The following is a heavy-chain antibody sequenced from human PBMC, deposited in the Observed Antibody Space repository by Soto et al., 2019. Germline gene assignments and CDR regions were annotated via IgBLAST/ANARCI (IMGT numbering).Heavy chain of an antibody. Sequence: ASVKVSCKVSGYTLTELSMHWVRQAPGKGLEWMGGFDPEDGETIYAQKFQGRVTMTEDTSTDTAYMELSSLRSEDTAVYYCATVGGGGCSGGSCYPNDAFDIWGQGTMVTVSS. CDR2: FDPEDGET. CDR3: ATVGGGGCSGGSCYPNDAFDI. V-gene: IGHV1-24*01. D-gene: IGHD2-15*01. J-gene: IGHJ3*02. CDR1: GYTLTELS.